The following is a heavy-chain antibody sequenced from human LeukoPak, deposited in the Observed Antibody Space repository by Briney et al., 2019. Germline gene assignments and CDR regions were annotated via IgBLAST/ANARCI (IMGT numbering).Heavy chain of an antibody. CDR1: GLNFGESA. CDR3: AKESGKFDY. V-gene: IGHV3-43*02. J-gene: IGHJ4*02. CDR2: ISADGGSA. Sequence: GRSPTLSCVASGLNFGESAMHWVRQAPGKGLEWLSLISADGGSAFSAHSVKGRFSISRNTSKNCMYLQIDSLRSEDTAMYYCAKESGKFDYWGQGTLVVVSS.